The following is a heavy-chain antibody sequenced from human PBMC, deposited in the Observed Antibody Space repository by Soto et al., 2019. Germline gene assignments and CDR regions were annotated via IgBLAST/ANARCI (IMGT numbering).Heavy chain of an antibody. J-gene: IGHJ4*02. CDR3: ARQVGKYFDY. CDR2: IYYSGGT. V-gene: IGHV4-59*08. Sequence: QVQLQESGPGLVKPSETLSLTCTVSGGSISSYHWSWIRQPPGKGLEWIGYIYYSGGTNYNPSLSGRVTISVDTSKNQFSLKLSSVTAADTAVYYCARQVGKYFDYWGQGTLVTVSS. D-gene: IGHD1-26*01. CDR1: GGSISSYH.